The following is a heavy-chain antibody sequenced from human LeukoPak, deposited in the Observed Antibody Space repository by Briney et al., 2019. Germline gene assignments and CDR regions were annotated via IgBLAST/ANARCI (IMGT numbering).Heavy chain of an antibody. J-gene: IGHJ5*01. CDR3: ARRSCSGGTCYESRGWFDS. CDR1: GGSISSYY. Sequence: PSETLSLTCTVSGGSISSYYWSWIRQPPGKGLEWIGYIYYSGSTNYNPSLKSRVTISVDTSKNQFSLKLSSVTAADTAVYYCARRSCSGGTCYESRGWFDSWGQGTPVTVSS. CDR2: IYYSGST. D-gene: IGHD2-15*01. V-gene: IGHV4-59*12.